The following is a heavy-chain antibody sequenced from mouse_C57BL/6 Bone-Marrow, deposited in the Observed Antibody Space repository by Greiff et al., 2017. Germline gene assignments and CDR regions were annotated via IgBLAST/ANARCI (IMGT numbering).Heavy chain of an antibody. Sequence: QVQLQQSGPGLVQPSQSLSITCTVSGFSLTGYGVHWVRQSPGKGLEWLGVIWSGGGTDYNAAFLSRRSISKDNSKSQVFCKMNSLQAADTAIYYCARNLGLWYFEVWGTGTTVTVSS. CDR1: GFSLTGYG. CDR2: IWSGGGT. J-gene: IGHJ1*03. D-gene: IGHD3-3*01. CDR3: ARNLGLWYFEV. V-gene: IGHV2-2*01.